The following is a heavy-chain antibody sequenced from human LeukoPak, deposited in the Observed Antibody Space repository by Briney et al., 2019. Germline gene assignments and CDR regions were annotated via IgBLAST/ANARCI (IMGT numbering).Heavy chain of an antibody. Sequence: ASVKVSCKASGYTFTGYYMHWVRQAPGQGLEWMGWINPNSGGTNYAQKFQGRVTMTRDTSISTAYMELSRLRSDDTAVCYCARDWFGEPYYYYYMDVWGKGTTVTISS. J-gene: IGHJ6*03. CDR2: INPNSGGT. CDR3: ARDWFGEPYYYYYMDV. V-gene: IGHV1-2*02. D-gene: IGHD3-10*01. CDR1: GYTFTGYY.